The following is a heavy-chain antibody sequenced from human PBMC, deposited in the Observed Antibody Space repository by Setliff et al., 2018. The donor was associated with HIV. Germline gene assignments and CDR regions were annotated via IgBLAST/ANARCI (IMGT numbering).Heavy chain of an antibody. CDR1: GFTFNSYW. D-gene: IGHD3-10*01. V-gene: IGHV3-7*01. J-gene: IGHJ4*02. CDR2: INEDGSEE. Sequence: GGSLRLSCAASGFTFNSYWMSWVRQAPGKGLAWVANINEDGSEEYYPDSVKGRFTISRDNAKNALFLEMNSLTVEDSAVYYCTRDRAKSKATFDSWGQGTLVTVSS. CDR3: TRDRAKSKATFDS.